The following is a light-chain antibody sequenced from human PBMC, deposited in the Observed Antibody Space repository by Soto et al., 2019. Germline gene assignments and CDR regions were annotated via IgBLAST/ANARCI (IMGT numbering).Light chain of an antibody. CDR2: DVS. CDR3: SSYTTISTVI. V-gene: IGLV2-14*03. J-gene: IGLJ2*01. CDR1: RSDIGAYHY. Sequence: QSALTQPASVSGSSGQSITISCTGTRSDIGAYHYVSWYQQHPGKVPKLIIYDVSNRPSGVSNRFSGSKSANTASLTISGLQAEDEADYYCSSYTTISTVIFGGGTQLTVL.